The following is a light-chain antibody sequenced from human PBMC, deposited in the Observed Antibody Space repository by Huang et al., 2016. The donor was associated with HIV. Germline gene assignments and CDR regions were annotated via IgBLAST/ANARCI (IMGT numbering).Light chain of an antibody. CDR3: QQRSNLNSLT. CDR2: DAS. CDR1: QSVSSS. V-gene: IGKV3-11*01. J-gene: IGKJ4*01. Sequence: EIVLTQSPATLSSSPGERATLSCRASQSVSSSLAWYQQKPGQAPRPLIYDASNRATGIPARFNGSGSGTDFTLTISRLEPEDFAVYYCQQRSNLNSLTFGGGTKVEIK.